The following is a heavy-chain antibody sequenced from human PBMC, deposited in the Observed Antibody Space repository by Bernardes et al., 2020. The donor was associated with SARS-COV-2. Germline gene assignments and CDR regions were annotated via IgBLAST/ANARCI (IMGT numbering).Heavy chain of an antibody. V-gene: IGHV3-9*01. CDR2: ISWNSGSI. Sequence: GGSLRLSCAASGFTFDDYAMHWVRQAPGKGLEWVSGISWNSGSIGYADSVKGRFTISRDNAKNSLYLQMNSLRAEDTALYYCAKDEYPGPLYYFDYWGQGTLVTVSS. CDR1: GFTFDDYA. J-gene: IGHJ4*02. CDR3: AKDEYPGPLYYFDY.